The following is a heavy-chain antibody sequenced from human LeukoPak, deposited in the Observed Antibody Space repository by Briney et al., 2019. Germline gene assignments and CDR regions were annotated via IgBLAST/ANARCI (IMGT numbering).Heavy chain of an antibody. V-gene: IGHV3-7*01. D-gene: IGHD3-10*01. J-gene: IGHJ4*02. CDR1: GFRFNTYW. Sequence: GGSLRLSCAASGFRFNTYWMSWVRQAPGKGLEWVANIKQDGNEKYYADSVKGRFTISRDNGKNSLDLQMNSLRADDTAVYYCARGTNFGEPIPYYFDYWGQGTLVTVSS. CDR3: ARGTNFGEPIPYYFDY. CDR2: IKQDGNEK.